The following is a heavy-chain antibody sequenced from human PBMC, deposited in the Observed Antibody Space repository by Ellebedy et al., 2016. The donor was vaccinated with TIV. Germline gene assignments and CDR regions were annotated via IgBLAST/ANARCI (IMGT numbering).Heavy chain of an antibody. Sequence: GGSLRLXXAASGFTFSSYDMHWVRQAPGKGLEWVAVISYDGSNEYYADSVKGRFTISRDNSKNTLYLQMNSLRAEDTAVYYCVTAREGGNSRLDYWGQGTLVTVSS. CDR2: ISYDGSNE. J-gene: IGHJ4*02. V-gene: IGHV3-30*03. D-gene: IGHD4-23*01. CDR1: GFTFSSYD. CDR3: VTAREGGNSRLDY.